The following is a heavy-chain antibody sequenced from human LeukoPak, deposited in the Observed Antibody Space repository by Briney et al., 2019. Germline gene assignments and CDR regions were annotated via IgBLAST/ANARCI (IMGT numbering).Heavy chain of an antibody. D-gene: IGHD3-16*01. CDR3: ARLRLGVIGIGRAFDI. J-gene: IGHJ3*02. V-gene: IGHV4-34*01. CDR1: GGSISSYY. CDR2: INHSGST. Sequence: TSETLSLTCTVSGGSISSYYWSWIRQPPGKGLEWIGEINHSGSTNYNPSLKSRVTISVDTSKNQFSLKLSSVTAADTAVYYCARLRLGVIGIGRAFDIWGQGTMVTVSS.